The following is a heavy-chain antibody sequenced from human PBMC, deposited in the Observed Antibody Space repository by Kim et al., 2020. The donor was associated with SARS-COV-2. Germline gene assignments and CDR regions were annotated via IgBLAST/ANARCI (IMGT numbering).Heavy chain of an antibody. Sequence: GGSLRLSCAASGFTFSSYTMSWVRQAPGKGLEWVSAISSRGGSTFYADSVKGRFTISRDNSKNILYLQMNSLTAEDTAVYYCAKDRGDYTNSWNGYFDS. J-gene: IGHJ4*03. CDR2: ISSRGGST. D-gene: IGHD6-13*01. CDR1: GFTFSSYT. CDR3: AKDRGDYTNSWNGYFDS. V-gene: IGHV3-23*01.